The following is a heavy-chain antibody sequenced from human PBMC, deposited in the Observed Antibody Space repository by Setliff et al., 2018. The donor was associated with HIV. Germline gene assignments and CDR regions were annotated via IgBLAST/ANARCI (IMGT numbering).Heavy chain of an antibody. J-gene: IGHJ4*02. D-gene: IGHD1-26*01. CDR3: ARDRRDDYYLTAYFDS. V-gene: IGHV4-39*02. CDR2: IYYSGST. Sequence: TLSLTCTVSGGSISSSSYYWGWIRQPPGKGLEWIGSIYYSGSTYYNPSLKTRVTISVDTSKNQFSLQLSSVTAADTAVYYCARDRRDDYYLTAYFDSLGQGTVVTVSS. CDR1: GGSISSSSYY.